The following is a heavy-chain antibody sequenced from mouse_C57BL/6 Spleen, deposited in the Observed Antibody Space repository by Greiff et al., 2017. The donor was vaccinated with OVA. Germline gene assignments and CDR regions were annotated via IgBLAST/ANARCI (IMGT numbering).Heavy chain of an antibody. V-gene: IGHV5-17*01. CDR3: ARPLTGTGYFDY. CDR1: GFTFSDYG. CDR2: ISSGSSTI. Sequence: DVKLVESGGGLVKPGGSLKLSCAASGFTFSDYGMHWVRQAPEKGLEWVAYISSGSSTIYYADTVKGRFTISRDNAKNTLFLQMTSLRSEDTAMYYCARPLTGTGYFDYWGQGTTLTVSS. J-gene: IGHJ2*01. D-gene: IGHD4-1*01.